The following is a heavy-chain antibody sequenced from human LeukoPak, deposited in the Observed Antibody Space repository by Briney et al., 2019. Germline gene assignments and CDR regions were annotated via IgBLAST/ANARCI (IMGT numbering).Heavy chain of an antibody. CDR1: GYTFTRYA. CDR3: ARDYTSAEWLGFAFDV. V-gene: IGHV1-18*01. CDR2: INPFNGNT. D-gene: IGHD6-19*01. J-gene: IGHJ3*01. Sequence: ASVKVSCKAPGYTFTRYAISWVRQAPGQGLEWMGWINPFNGNTNDAERFQGRVIMTTDTSTRTAYMELRSLRSDDTAVYYCARDYTSAEWLGFAFDVWGQGTMISVSP.